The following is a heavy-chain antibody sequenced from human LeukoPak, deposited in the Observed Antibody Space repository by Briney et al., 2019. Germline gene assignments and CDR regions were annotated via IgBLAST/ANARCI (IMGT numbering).Heavy chain of an antibody. V-gene: IGHV4-59*01. CDR1: GASISSYY. CDR3: ARSIAAAGTGYFDY. J-gene: IGHJ4*02. CDR2: IYYIGTT. Sequence: SETLSLTCTVSGASISSYYWCWIRQPPGKGLEWIGYIYYIGTTNYNPSLKSRVTISVDTSKKQFSLKLSSVTAADTAVYYCARSIAAAGTGYFDYWGQGTLVTVSS. D-gene: IGHD6-13*01.